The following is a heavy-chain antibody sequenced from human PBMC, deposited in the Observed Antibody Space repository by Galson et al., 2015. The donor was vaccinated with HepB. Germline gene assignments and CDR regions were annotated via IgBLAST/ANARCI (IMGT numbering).Heavy chain of an antibody. CDR3: ARDFRYSHGYHHYYYYGMDV. CDR1: GFTASNNY. V-gene: IGHV3-66*02. D-gene: IGHD5-18*01. Sequence: SLRLSCAASGFTASNNYMSWVRQAPGKGLEWVSGIHRGGSTYYAASVKGRFTISRDNSQNTMYLQLNSLKTEDTAVYYCARDFRYSHGYHHYYYYGMDVWGQGTTVTVSS. CDR2: IHRGGST. J-gene: IGHJ6*02.